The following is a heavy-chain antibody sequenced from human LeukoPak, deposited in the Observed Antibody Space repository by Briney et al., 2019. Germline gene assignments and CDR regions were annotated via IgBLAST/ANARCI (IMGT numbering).Heavy chain of an antibody. CDR2: INPHSGGT. CDR3: AKGRGSWPCYFDY. CDR1: GYTFTDYY. J-gene: IGHJ4*02. D-gene: IGHD6-13*01. V-gene: IGHV1-2*02. Sequence: ASVKVSCKASGYTFTDYYMHWVRQAPGQGLEWMGWINPHSGGTHYAQNFQGRVTMTRDTSISAAYMELSRLRSDDTAVYYCAKGRGSWPCYFDYWGQGTLVTVSS.